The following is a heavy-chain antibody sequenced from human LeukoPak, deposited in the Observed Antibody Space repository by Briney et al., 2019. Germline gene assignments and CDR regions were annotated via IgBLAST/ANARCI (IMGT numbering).Heavy chain of an antibody. CDR3: AKDLQWLVNLGAFDI. CDR1: GGSISSYY. J-gene: IGHJ3*02. CDR2: IYYSGST. V-gene: IGHV4-59*01. Sequence: SETLSLTCTVSGGSISSYYWSWIRQPPGKGLEWIGYIYYSGSTNYNPSLKSRVTISVDTSKNQFSLKLSSVTAADTAVYYCAKDLQWLVNLGAFDIWGQGTMVTVSS. D-gene: IGHD6-19*01.